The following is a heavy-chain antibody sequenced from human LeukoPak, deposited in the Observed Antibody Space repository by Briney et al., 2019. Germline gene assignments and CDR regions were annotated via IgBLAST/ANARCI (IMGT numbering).Heavy chain of an antibody. CDR1: GGSISSSNYY. CDR3: ASLYYDGSGDFDC. J-gene: IGHJ4*02. D-gene: IGHD3-22*01. CDR2: IYHGGST. V-gene: IGHV4-39*01. Sequence: SETLSLTCTVSGGSISSSNYYWGWIRQPPGKGLEWIGTIYHGGSTYYNPSLKSPVTISVDTSNSQFSLKLSSVTAADTAVYYCASLYYDGSGDFDCWGQGTLVTVSS.